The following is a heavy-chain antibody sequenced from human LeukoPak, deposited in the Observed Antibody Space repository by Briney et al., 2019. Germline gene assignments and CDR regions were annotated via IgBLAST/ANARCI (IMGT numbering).Heavy chain of an antibody. V-gene: IGHV3-9*01. Sequence: GGSLRLSCAASGFTFDDYAMHWVRQAPGKGLEWVSGISWNSGVSDYADSVKGRFTISRDNAKNSLHLQMNSLRPEDSALYYCAKDMWGGGYYDSGSYYGIDYWGQGTLVTVSS. CDR3: AKDMWGGGYYDSGSYYGIDY. J-gene: IGHJ4*02. CDR1: GFTFDDYA. CDR2: ISWNSGVS. D-gene: IGHD3-10*01.